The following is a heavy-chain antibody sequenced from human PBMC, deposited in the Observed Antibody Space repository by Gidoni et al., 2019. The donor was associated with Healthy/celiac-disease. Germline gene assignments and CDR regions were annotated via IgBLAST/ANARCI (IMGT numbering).Heavy chain of an antibody. Sequence: EVQLVESGGGLVKPGGSLRLSCAASGFTFSSYSMNWVRQAPGKGLEWVSSIRSSSSYIYYADSVKGRFTISRDNAKNSLYLQMNSLRAEDTAVYYCARDPDQLPGGAFDIWGQGTMVTVFS. CDR2: IRSSSSYI. CDR1: GFTFSSYS. V-gene: IGHV3-21*01. D-gene: IGHD2-2*01. J-gene: IGHJ3*02. CDR3: ARDPDQLPGGAFDI.